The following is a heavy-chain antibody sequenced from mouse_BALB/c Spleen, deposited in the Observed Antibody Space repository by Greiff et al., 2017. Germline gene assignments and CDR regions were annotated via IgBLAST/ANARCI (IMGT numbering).Heavy chain of an antibody. CDR3: ANYGYDGAWFAY. CDR2: IWAGGST. V-gene: IGHV2-9*02. CDR1: GFSLTSYG. J-gene: IGHJ3*01. Sequence: VKLVESGPGLVAPSQSLSITCTVSGFSLTSYGVHWVRQPPGKGLEWLGVIWAGGSTNYNSALMSRLSISKDNSKSQVFLKMNSLQTDDTAMYYCANYGYDGAWFAYWGQGTLVTVSA. D-gene: IGHD2-2*01.